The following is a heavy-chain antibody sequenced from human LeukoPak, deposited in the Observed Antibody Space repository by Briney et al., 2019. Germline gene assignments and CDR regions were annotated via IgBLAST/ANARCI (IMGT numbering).Heavy chain of an antibody. D-gene: IGHD3-22*01. J-gene: IGHJ4*02. Sequence: GGSLRLSCAASGFTVSSNYMSWVRQAPGKGLEWVSVIYSGGSTYYADSVKGRFTISRDNSKNTLYLQMNSLRAEDTAVYYCARVPDSSGYLDYWGQGTLVTVSS. CDR2: IYSGGST. V-gene: IGHV3-53*01. CDR1: GFTVSSNY. CDR3: ARVPDSSGYLDY.